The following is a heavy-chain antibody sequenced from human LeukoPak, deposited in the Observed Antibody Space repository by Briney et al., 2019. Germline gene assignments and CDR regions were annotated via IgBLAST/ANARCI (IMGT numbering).Heavy chain of an antibody. CDR3: AKSEVYCYGGICYPFYYMDV. J-gene: IGHJ6*03. D-gene: IGHD2-15*01. CDR1: GFTLSNAW. CDR2: ISGSGGTT. V-gene: IGHV3-23*01. Sequence: PGGSLRLSCAASGFTLSNAWMNWVRQAPSKGLEWVSAISGSGGTTYYADSVKGRFTISRDNSKKTMYLQMKSLRAEDTAVYYCAKSEVYCYGGICYPFYYMDVWGKGTTVTVSS.